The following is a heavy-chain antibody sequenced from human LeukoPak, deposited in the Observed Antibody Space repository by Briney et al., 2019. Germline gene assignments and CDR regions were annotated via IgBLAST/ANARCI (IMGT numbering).Heavy chain of an antibody. CDR1: GGTFSSYA. CDR2: IIPILGIA. Sequence: ASVKVSCKASGGTFSSYAISWVRQAPGQGLEWMGRIIPILGIANYAQKFQGRVTITADKSTSTAYMELSSLRSEDTAAYYCARLPISTGGTNFDYWGQGTLVTVSS. CDR3: ARLPISTGGTNFDY. D-gene: IGHD3-16*01. J-gene: IGHJ4*02. V-gene: IGHV1-69*04.